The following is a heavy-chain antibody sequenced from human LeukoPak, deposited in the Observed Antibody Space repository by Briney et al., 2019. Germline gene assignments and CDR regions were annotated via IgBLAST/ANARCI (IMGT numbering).Heavy chain of an antibody. V-gene: IGHV3-7*01. D-gene: IGHD3-10*01. J-gene: IGHJ4*02. CDR1: GFTFSSYG. Sequence: PGGSLRLSCAASGFTFSSYGMSWVRQAPGKGLEWVANIKQDGSEKYYVDSVKGRFPIPRDNPKNSLYLQMNSLRAEDTAVYYCARELWFGELLGDYWGQGTLVTVSS. CDR2: IKQDGSEK. CDR3: ARELWFGELLGDY.